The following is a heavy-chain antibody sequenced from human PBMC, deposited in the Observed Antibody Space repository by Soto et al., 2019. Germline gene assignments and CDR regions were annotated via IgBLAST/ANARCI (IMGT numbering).Heavy chain of an antibody. V-gene: IGHV3-30-3*01. D-gene: IGHD5-12*01. CDR1: GFTFSSYA. CDR2: ISYDGSNK. J-gene: IGHJ4*02. Sequence: QVQLVESEGGVVQPERSLRLSCAASGFTFSSYAMHWVRQAPGKGLEWVAVISYDGSNKYYADSVKGRFTISRDNSKNTLYLQMNSLRAEDTAVYYCARESDIVATNPTFDYWGQGTLVTVSS. CDR3: ARESDIVATNPTFDY.